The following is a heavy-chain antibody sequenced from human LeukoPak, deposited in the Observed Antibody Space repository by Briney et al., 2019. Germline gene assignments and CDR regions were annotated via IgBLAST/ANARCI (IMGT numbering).Heavy chain of an antibody. CDR1: GGSISSSSYY. J-gene: IGHJ4*02. Sequence: SETLSLTCTVSGGSISSSSYYWGWIRQPPGKGLEWIGSIYYSGSTYYNPSLKGRVTISVDTSKNQFSLKLSSVTAADTAVYYCARLPSSGWFLDYWGQGTLVTVSS. D-gene: IGHD6-19*01. V-gene: IGHV4-39*01. CDR2: IYYSGST. CDR3: ARLPSSGWFLDY.